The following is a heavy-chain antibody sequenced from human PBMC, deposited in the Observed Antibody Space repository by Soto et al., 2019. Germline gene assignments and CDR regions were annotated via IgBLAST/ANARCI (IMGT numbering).Heavy chain of an antibody. Sequence: QVQLVQSGAEEKKPGASVRVSCKASGYTFTNYGSSWVRQAPGQGLEWIGWISAYNGDTIYAQKLQGRVTMTTDTSTSTAYMELRSLRSDDTAMYFCASVPSYLPEDYWGQGTLVTVSS. V-gene: IGHV1-18*01. CDR2: ISAYNGDT. D-gene: IGHD6-6*01. J-gene: IGHJ4*02. CDR3: ASVPSYLPEDY. CDR1: GYTFTNYG.